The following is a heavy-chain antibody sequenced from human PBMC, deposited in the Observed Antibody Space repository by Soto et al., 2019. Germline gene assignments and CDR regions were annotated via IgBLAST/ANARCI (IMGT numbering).Heavy chain of an antibody. D-gene: IGHD3-10*01. Sequence: SETLSLTCTVSGGSISSYYWSWIRQPPGKGLEWIGYIYYSGSTNYNPSLKSRVTISVDTSKNQFSLKLSSVTAADTAVYYCARASLIITMVRGVPLAGPGWFDPWGQGIPVTVSS. V-gene: IGHV4-59*01. CDR1: GGSISSYY. CDR3: ARASLIITMVRGVPLAGPGWFDP. J-gene: IGHJ5*02. CDR2: IYYSGST.